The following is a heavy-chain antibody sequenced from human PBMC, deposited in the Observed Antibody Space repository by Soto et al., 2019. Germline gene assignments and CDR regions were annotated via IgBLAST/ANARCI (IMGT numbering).Heavy chain of an antibody. Sequence: EVQLLESGGGLVQPGGSLRLSCAASGFTFSSYAMSWVRQTPGKGLEWVSSIATSGATFYPDSVKGRFTISRDNSKNTLLLQMSSLRDEDTALYYCARQTVVPDDRVNCFDYWGQGTLVTVSS. D-gene: IGHD2-2*01. CDR2: IATSGAT. J-gene: IGHJ4*02. CDR3: ARQTVVPDDRVNCFDY. V-gene: IGHV3-23*01. CDR1: GFTFSSYA.